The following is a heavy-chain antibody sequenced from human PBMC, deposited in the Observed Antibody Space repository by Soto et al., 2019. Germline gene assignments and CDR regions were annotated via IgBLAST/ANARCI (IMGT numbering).Heavy chain of an antibody. D-gene: IGHD6-6*01. CDR3: ARHVPTGGLSIAARSKVASYYMDV. Sequence: TLSLTCTVAGGSISSYYWSWIRQPPGKGLEWIGYIYYSGSTNYNPSLKSRVTISVDTSKNQFSLKLSSVTAADTAVYYCARHVPTGGLSIAARSKVASYYMDVWSKGTTVTVSS. V-gene: IGHV4-59*08. CDR2: IYYSGST. J-gene: IGHJ6*03. CDR1: GGSISSYY.